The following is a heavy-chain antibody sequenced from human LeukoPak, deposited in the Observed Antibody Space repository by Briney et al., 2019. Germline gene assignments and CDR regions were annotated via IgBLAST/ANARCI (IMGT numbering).Heavy chain of an antibody. CDR1: GGTFSSYA. J-gene: IGHJ4*02. D-gene: IGHD6-19*01. CDR2: IIPIFGTA. CDR3: ARSIAVAYYYFDY. Sequence: SVKVSCKASGGTFSSYAISWVRQAPGQGLEWMGGIIPIFGTANYAQKFQGRATMTRDTSISTAYMELSRLRSDDTAVYYCARSIAVAYYYFDYWGQGTLVTVSS. V-gene: IGHV1-69*05.